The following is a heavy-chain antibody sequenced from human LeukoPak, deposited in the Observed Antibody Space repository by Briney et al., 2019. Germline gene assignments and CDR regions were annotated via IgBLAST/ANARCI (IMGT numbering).Heavy chain of an antibody. CDR1: GYTFTSYY. V-gene: IGHV1-46*01. D-gene: IGHD3-10*01. CDR3: AWVPMVRGSNGDCYYYGMDV. J-gene: IGHJ6*02. Sequence: ASVKDSCKASGYTFTSYYMHWVRQPPGQELEWMGIINLSGGSTSYAQKFQGRVTMTRDTSTSTVYMELSSLRSEDTAVYYCAWVPMVRGSNGDCYYYGMDVWGQGTTVTVSS. CDR2: INLSGGST.